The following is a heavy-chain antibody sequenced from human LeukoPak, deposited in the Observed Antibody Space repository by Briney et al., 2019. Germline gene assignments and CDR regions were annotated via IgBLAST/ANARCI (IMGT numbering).Heavy chain of an antibody. V-gene: IGHV1-8*01. Sequence: GASVKVSFTASGYTFTSSDINWVRQAPGQGLEWMGWMNPNSGKTGYARKFQGRVTMTKNTSISTAYMEVSSLGYEDTAIYYCARGRPGLASAGTYDFWGQGTLITVSS. CDR1: GYTFTSSD. D-gene: IGHD6-13*01. J-gene: IGHJ4*02. CDR3: ARGRPGLASAGTYDF. CDR2: MNPNSGKT.